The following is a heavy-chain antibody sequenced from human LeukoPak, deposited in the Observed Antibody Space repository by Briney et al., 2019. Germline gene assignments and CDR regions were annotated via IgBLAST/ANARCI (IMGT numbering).Heavy chain of an antibody. Sequence: ASVKVSCKASGYTFTSYDINWVRQAPGQGLEWMGRINPNSGDTYSAQKSQGRVTVTRDTSISTAYMELSRLTSDDTAVYYCATGIAVAGRVQRDYFDYWGQGTLVTVSS. D-gene: IGHD6-19*01. CDR1: GYTFTSYD. V-gene: IGHV1-2*06. CDR2: INPNSGDT. CDR3: ATGIAVAGRVQRDYFDY. J-gene: IGHJ4*02.